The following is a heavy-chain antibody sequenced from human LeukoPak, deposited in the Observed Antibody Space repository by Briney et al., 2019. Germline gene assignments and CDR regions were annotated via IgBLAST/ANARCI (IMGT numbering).Heavy chain of an antibody. V-gene: IGHV3-9*01. J-gene: IGHJ4*02. CDR3: ARGGEVQIDY. Sequence: GGSLRLSCAASGFTFDDYAMHWVRQAPGKGLEWVSGISWNSGSIGYADSVKGRFTISRDNSKNTLYLQMNSLRAEDTAVYYCARGGEVQIDYWGQGTLVTVSS. CDR1: GFTFDDYA. D-gene: IGHD3-10*01. CDR2: ISWNSGSI.